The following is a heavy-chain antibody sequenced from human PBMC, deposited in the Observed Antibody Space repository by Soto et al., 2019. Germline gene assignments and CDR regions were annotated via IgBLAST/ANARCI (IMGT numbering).Heavy chain of an antibody. CDR3: ARAAYYYDSSGYPVPRDFDY. V-gene: IGHV4-31*03. CDR1: GGSISSGGYY. D-gene: IGHD3-22*01. J-gene: IGHJ4*02. Sequence: SETLSLTCTVSGGSISSGGYYWSWIRQHPGKGLEWIGYIYYSGSTYYNPSLKSRVTISVDTSKNQFSLRLSSVTAADTAVYYCARAAYYYDSSGYPVPRDFDYWGQGTLVTVSS. CDR2: IYYSGST.